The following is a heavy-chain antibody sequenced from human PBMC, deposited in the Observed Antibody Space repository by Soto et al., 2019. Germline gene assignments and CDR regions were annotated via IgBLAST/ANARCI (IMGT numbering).Heavy chain of an antibody. CDR3: TRDGIRVYDMYV. D-gene: IGHD3-10*01. CDR2: ISTDLRAL. J-gene: IGHJ6*03. Sequence: GGSLRLSCAASGLTISTYHLNWVRQAPGKGLEWVSYISTDLRALYYADSVRGRFTISRDNAKNSLYLQMTSLRDEDTGVYYCTRDGIRVYDMYVWGQGTKVIVS. CDR1: GLTISTYH. V-gene: IGHV3-48*02.